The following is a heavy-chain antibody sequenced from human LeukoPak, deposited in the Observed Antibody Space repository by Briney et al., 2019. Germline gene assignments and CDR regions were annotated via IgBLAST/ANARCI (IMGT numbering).Heavy chain of an antibody. CDR3: ARIGTLNYYMDV. Sequence: SETLSLTCTVSGASIRSGYYYWGWIRQPPGKNLEWIGSVYYSGSTYYNPSLESRLTISVDTSKKQFSLKLNSGTDADTALYYCARIGTLNYYMDVWGNGATVTV. CDR2: VYYSGST. V-gene: IGHV4-39*01. J-gene: IGHJ6*03. CDR1: GASIRSGYYY. D-gene: IGHD3-10*01.